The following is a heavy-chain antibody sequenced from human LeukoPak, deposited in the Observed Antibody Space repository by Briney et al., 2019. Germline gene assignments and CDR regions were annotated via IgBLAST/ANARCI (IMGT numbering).Heavy chain of an antibody. D-gene: IGHD3-3*01. V-gene: IGHV3-21*01. J-gene: IGHJ4*02. Sequence: GGSLRLSCAASGFTFSSYSMNWVRRAPGKGLEWVSSISSSSSYIYYADSVKGRLTISRDNAKNSLYLQMNSLRAEDTAVYYCARDSRDYDFWSGPKQYYFDYWGQGTLVTVSS. CDR2: ISSSSSYI. CDR1: GFTFSSYS. CDR3: ARDSRDYDFWSGPKQYYFDY.